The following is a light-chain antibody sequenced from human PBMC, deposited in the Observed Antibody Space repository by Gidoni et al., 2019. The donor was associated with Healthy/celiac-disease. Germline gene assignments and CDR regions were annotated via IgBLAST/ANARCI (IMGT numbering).Light chain of an antibody. V-gene: IGKV3-11*01. Sequence: EIVLTQSPATLSLSPGDRATLSCRASQSVSSYLAWYQQKPGQAPRLLIYDASNRATGIPARFSGSGSGTDFTLTISSLEPEDFAVYFCQQRSSWPSFXXXTKLEIK. J-gene: IGKJ2*01. CDR3: QQRSSWPS. CDR2: DAS. CDR1: QSVSSY.